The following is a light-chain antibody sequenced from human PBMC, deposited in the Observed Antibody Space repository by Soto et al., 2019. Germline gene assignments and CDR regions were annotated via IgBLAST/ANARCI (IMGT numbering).Light chain of an antibody. CDR3: QQYNKWRT. J-gene: IGKJ1*01. CDR1: ESVSSN. V-gene: IGKV3-15*01. CDR2: GAS. Sequence: ILLAQYPDTPSLSPGERATLSRRASESVSSNLAWYQQKPGQAPRLLIYGASTRATGIPARISGSGSGTEFTLTISSLQSEDFAVYYCQQYNKWRTFGQGTNVDIK.